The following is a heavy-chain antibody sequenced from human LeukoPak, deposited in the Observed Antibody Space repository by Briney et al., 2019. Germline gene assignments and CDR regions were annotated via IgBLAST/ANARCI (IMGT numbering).Heavy chain of an antibody. Sequence: ASVKVSCKASGYTFTSYYMHWVRQAPGQGLEWMGIINPSGGSTSYAQKFQGRVTMTRDTSTSTVYMELSSLRSEDTAVYYCARGGMYYYGSGSYPPDYWGQGTLVTVSS. CDR2: INPSGGST. CDR1: GYTFTSYY. J-gene: IGHJ4*02. CDR3: ARGGMYYYGSGSYPPDY. D-gene: IGHD3-10*01. V-gene: IGHV1-46*01.